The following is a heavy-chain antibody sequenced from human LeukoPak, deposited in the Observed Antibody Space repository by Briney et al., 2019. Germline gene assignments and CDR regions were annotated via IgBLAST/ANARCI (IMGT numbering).Heavy chain of an antibody. CDR1: AGSISSYY. Sequence: PSETMSLTCTVYAGSISSYYWSWIRQPAGGGREWDGYIYYSVSQNYNPSLKSRVPISVDTSKNQFSLKLSSVTAADTAVYYCAGVSVDTAMTLEYFQHWGQGTLVTVSS. CDR2: IYYSVSQ. V-gene: IGHV4-59*01. D-gene: IGHD5-18*01. J-gene: IGHJ1*01. CDR3: AGVSVDTAMTLEYFQH.